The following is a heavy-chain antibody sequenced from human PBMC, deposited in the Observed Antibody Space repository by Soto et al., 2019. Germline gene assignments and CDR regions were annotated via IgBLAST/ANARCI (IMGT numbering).Heavy chain of an antibody. CDR3: ARVEDYGYYIYFQH. D-gene: IGHD4-17*01. Sequence: EVQLVESGGGLVQPGGSLRLSCAASGFTFSSYSMNWVRQAPGKGLEWVSYISSSSSTIYYADSVKGRFTISRDNAKNSLYLQMNSLRAEDKAVYYCARVEDYGYYIYFQHWGQGTLVTVSS. CDR1: GFTFSSYS. V-gene: IGHV3-48*01. CDR2: ISSSSSTI. J-gene: IGHJ1*01.